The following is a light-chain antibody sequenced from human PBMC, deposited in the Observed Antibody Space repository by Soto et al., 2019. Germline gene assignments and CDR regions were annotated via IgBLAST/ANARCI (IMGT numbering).Light chain of an antibody. CDR1: QSVSSG. CDR3: QQYHTYPPT. V-gene: IGKV1-5*03. CDR2: KAS. Sequence: DIQMTQSPSTLSASVGDRVTITCRASQSVSSGLAWYQHKPGKAPNLLIYKASSLESGVPSRFSGSESGTEFTLTISSLQPVDFATYFCQQYHTYPPTFGGGTKVGIK. J-gene: IGKJ4*01.